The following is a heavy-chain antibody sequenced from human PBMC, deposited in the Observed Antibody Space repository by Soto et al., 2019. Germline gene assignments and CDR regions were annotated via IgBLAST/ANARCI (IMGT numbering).Heavy chain of an antibody. CDR2: ISGSSDST. V-gene: IGHV3-23*01. J-gene: IGHJ4*02. Sequence: EVQLLESGGGLVQPGGSLRFSCAASGFTFSSYAMNWVRQAPGKGLEWVLVISGSSDSTYYADSVKGRFTISRDNSKNTLYLQMNSLRAEDTAIYYCARRGSGSYYDYWGQGTLVTVSS. CDR1: GFTFSSYA. CDR3: ARRGSGSYYDY. D-gene: IGHD1-26*01.